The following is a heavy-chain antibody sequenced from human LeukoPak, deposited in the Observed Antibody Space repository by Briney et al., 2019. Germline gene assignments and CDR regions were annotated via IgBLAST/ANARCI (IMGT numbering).Heavy chain of an antibody. V-gene: IGHV4-4*07. CDR1: GGSISSYY. D-gene: IGHD6-19*01. CDR2: IYKSGST. J-gene: IGHJ4*03. Sequence: SETLSLTCTVSGGSISSYYWSWIRQPAGKGLEWIGRIYKSGSTNYSPSLKSRVTMSVDTSKNQFSLKLTSVTAADTAVYYCARGYYSTGWYSFDYWGQGTTVTVSS. CDR3: ARGYYSTGWYSFDY.